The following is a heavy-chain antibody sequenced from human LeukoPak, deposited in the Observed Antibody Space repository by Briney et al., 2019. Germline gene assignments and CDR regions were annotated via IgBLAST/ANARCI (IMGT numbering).Heavy chain of an antibody. V-gene: IGHV3-48*01. CDR3: ARDLHCGGDCYPLTY. D-gene: IGHD2-21*01. CDR2: ISISNTI. CDR1: GFTFSSYR. Sequence: GGSLRLSCATSGFTFSSYRMNWVRQAPGKGMEWLSYISISNTIYYADSVRGRFTISRDNAKNSLYLQMNSLRAEDTAVYYCARDLHCGGDCYPLTYWGQGTLVTVSS. J-gene: IGHJ4*02.